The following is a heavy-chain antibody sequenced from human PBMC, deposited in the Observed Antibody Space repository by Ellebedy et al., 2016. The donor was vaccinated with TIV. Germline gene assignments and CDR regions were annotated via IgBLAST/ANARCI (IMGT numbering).Heavy chain of an antibody. CDR2: IYYSGST. J-gene: IGHJ4*02. CDR3: AREVETQGARYFDY. D-gene: IGHD5-24*01. Sequence: SETLSLTCTVSGVSINNYYLGWIRQPPGKGLEWIGYIYYSGSTNYNPSLKSRVTISVDTSKNQFSLKLRSVTAADTVVYYCAREVETQGARYFDYWGQGTLVTVSS. V-gene: IGHV4-59*13. CDR1: GVSINNYY.